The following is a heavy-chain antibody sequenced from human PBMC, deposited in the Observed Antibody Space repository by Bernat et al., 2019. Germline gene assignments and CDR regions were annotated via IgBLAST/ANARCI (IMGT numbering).Heavy chain of an antibody. J-gene: IGHJ6*02. D-gene: IGHD6-13*01. CDR3: SKDRGSWSTTNYDYYGMDV. Sequence: QVQLVESGGGVVQPGRSLRLSCAASGFTFSNYGMHWVHQAPGKGLEWVAVISYDGNNKYYADSVKGRFTISRDNSKNTLYLQMNSLRPEDTAVYHCSKDRGSWSTTNYDYYGMDVWGQGTTVTVSS. CDR2: ISYDGNNK. CDR1: GFTFSNYG. V-gene: IGHV3-30*18.